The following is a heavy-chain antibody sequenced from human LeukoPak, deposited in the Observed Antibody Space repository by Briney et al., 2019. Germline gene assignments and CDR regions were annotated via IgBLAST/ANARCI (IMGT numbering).Heavy chain of an antibody. J-gene: IGHJ5*02. CDR3: ARGQGYSYGYEWFDP. Sequence: PSETLSLTCTVSGGSISSGTYYWSWIRQPAGTGLEWIGRIYTSGSTSYNPSLKSRVTISVDTSKNQFSLKLSSVTAADTAVYYCARGQGYSYGYEWFDPWGQGTLVTVSS. D-gene: IGHD5-18*01. V-gene: IGHV4-61*02. CDR1: GGSISSGTYY. CDR2: IYTSGST.